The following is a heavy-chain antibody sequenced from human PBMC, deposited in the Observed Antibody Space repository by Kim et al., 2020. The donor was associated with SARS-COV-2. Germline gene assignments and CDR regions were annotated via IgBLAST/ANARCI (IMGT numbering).Heavy chain of an antibody. J-gene: IGHJ3*02. Sequence: SETLSLTCTVSGGSISSGGYYWSWIRQHPGKGLEWIGYIYYSGSTYYNPSLKSRVTISVDTSKNQFSLKLSSVTAADTAVYYCARGDTIFGVVINAFAIWGPGTLVTVSS. CDR2: IYYSGST. V-gene: IGHV4-31*03. D-gene: IGHD3-3*01. CDR1: GGSISSGGYY. CDR3: ARGDTIFGVVINAFAI.